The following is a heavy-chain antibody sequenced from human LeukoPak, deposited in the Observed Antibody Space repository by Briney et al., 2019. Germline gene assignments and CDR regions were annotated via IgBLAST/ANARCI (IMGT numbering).Heavy chain of an antibody. Sequence: GGSLRLSCAGSGSTFSRYSMNWFRQAPGKGLERVSSISSRSSNIFYADSVKGRFTISRDNAKNSLYLQMNSLGAEDTAVYYCARDAQWLVPEGYFYYMDVWGKGTTVTVSS. CDR3: ARDAQWLVPEGYFYYMDV. CDR1: GSTFSRYS. J-gene: IGHJ6*03. CDR2: ISSRSSNI. D-gene: IGHD6-19*01. V-gene: IGHV3-21*01.